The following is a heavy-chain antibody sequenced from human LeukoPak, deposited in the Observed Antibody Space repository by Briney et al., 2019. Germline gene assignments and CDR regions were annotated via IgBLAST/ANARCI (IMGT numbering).Heavy chain of an antibody. CDR2: IYYSGST. J-gene: IGHJ6*02. Sequence: SETLSLTCTASGGSISSYYWSWIRQPPGKGLEWIGYIYYSGSTNYNPSLKSRVTISVDTSKNQFSLKLSSVTAADTAVYYCARAEGDYYGMDVWGQGTTVTVSS. D-gene: IGHD1-14*01. CDR1: GGSISSYY. CDR3: ARAEGDYYGMDV. V-gene: IGHV4-59*01.